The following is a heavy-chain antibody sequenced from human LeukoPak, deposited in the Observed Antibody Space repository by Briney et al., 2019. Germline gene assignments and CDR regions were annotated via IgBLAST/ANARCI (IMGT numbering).Heavy chain of an antibody. CDR3: ARGKVGAIQLWLTY. CDR2: INSDGSST. D-gene: IGHD5-18*01. Sequence: PGGSLRLSCAASGFTFSSYWMHWVRQAPGKGLVWVSRINSDGSSTSYADSVKGRFTISRDNAKNTLYLQMNSLRAEDTAVYYCARGKVGAIQLWLTYWGQGTLVTVSS. V-gene: IGHV3-74*01. J-gene: IGHJ4*02. CDR1: GFTFSSYW.